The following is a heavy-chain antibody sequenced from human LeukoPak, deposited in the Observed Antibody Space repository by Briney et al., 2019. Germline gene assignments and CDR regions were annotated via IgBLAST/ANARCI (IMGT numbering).Heavy chain of an antibody. J-gene: IGHJ3*02. D-gene: IGHD4-17*01. CDR3: ARHDYGDYNDAFDI. CDR1: GDSISSYY. Sequence: PSETLSLTCAVSGDSISSYYWSWIRQPPGRGLEWIGYIRYSGSTKYNPSLQSRVTISLDTSKTQFSLKLSSVTAADTAVYYCARHDYGDYNDAFDIWGQGTMVTVSS. CDR2: IRYSGST. V-gene: IGHV4-59*08.